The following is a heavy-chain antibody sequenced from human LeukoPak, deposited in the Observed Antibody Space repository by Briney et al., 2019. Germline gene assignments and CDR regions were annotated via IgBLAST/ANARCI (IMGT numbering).Heavy chain of an antibody. Sequence: GGSLRLSCAASGFTFSSYWMSWVRQTPQKGLEWVANIKEDGSEKYYVDSVKGRFTISRENTKNSLYLQMNSLRADDTAVYYCARDFWSGYYTGNCFDPWGQGTLVTVSS. V-gene: IGHV3-7*01. CDR3: ARDFWSGYYTGNCFDP. J-gene: IGHJ5*02. CDR1: GFTFSSYW. D-gene: IGHD3-3*01. CDR2: IKEDGSEK.